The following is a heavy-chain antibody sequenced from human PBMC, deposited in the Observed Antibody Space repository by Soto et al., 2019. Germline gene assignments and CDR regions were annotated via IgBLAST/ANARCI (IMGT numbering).Heavy chain of an antibody. D-gene: IGHD1-26*01. CDR2: ISYDGSNK. V-gene: IGHV3-30*18. CDR1: GFTFSSYG. Sequence: QVQLVESGGGVVQPGRSLRLSCAASGFTFSSYGMHWVRQAPGKGLEWVAVISYDGSNKYYADSVKGRFTISRDNSKNTLYLQMNSLRAEDTAVYYCAKAGGKVDYWGQGTLVTVSS. J-gene: IGHJ4*02. CDR3: AKAGGKVDY.